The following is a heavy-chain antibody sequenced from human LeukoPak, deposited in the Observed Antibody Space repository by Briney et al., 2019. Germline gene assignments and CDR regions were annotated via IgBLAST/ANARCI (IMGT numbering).Heavy chain of an antibody. Sequence: GGSLRLSCAASGFTFSSYSMNWVRQAPGKGLEWVSSISSSSNYIYYADSVKGRFTISRDNAKNSLYLQMNSLRAEDTAVYYCARADCSGGSCYSSWFDPWGQGTLVTVSS. CDR1: GFTFSSYS. CDR3: ARADCSGGSCYSSWFDP. CDR2: ISSSSNYI. V-gene: IGHV3-21*01. J-gene: IGHJ5*02. D-gene: IGHD2-15*01.